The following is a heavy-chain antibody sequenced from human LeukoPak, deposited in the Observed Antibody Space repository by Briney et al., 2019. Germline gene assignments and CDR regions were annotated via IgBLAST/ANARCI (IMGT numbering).Heavy chain of an antibody. CDR1: GSSITSVSHY. J-gene: IGHJ4*02. CDR2: IYYTGST. Sequence: SETLSLTCTISGSSITSVSHYWGWIRQPPGRGLDWIGDIYYTGSTYYSPSLRSRVTMSVHTSETQFSLRLNSVTAVDTAVYYCARRWGNIVGVTYEYWGQGTLVTVSS. D-gene: IGHD3-16*01. CDR3: ARRWGNIVGVTYEY. V-gene: IGHV4-39*01.